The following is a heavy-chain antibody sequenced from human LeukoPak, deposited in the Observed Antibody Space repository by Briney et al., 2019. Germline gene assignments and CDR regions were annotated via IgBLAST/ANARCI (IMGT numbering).Heavy chain of an antibody. CDR2: ISSSNSYI. D-gene: IGHD3-10*02. Sequence: PGGSLRLSCAASGLTFTSFAMSWVRQAPGKGLEWVSSISSSNSYIYYADSVKGRFTISRDNAKNSLYLQMNSLRAEDTAVYYCAELGITMIGGVWGKGTTVTISS. CDR1: GLTFTSFA. CDR3: AELGITMIGGV. V-gene: IGHV3-21*01. J-gene: IGHJ6*04.